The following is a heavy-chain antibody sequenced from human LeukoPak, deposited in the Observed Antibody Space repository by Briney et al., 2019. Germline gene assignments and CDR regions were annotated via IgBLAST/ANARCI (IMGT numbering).Heavy chain of an antibody. V-gene: IGHV3-20*04. D-gene: IGHD1-26*01. CDR2: INWNGGST. J-gene: IGHJ3*02. CDR3: ARDRGIVGADDAFDI. CDR1: GFTFDDYG. Sequence: GGSLRLSCAASGFTFDDYGMSWVRQAPGKGLEWVSGINWNGGSTGYADSVKGRFTISRDNAKNSLYLQMNSLRAEDTVLYYCARDRGIVGADDAFDIWGQGTMVTVSS.